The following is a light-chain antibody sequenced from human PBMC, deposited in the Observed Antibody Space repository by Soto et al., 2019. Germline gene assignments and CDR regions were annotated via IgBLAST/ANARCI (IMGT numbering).Light chain of an antibody. CDR2: EVS. V-gene: IGLV2-23*02. J-gene: IGLJ1*01. CDR1: SSDVGSYNL. Sequence: XSVLTQPASVSGSPGQSITISCTGTSSDVGSYNLVSWYQQHPGKAPKVMIYEVSKRPSGVSNRFSGSKSGNTASLTISGLQAEDEADYYCCSYAGSSTYVFGTGTKVTVL. CDR3: CSYAGSSTYV.